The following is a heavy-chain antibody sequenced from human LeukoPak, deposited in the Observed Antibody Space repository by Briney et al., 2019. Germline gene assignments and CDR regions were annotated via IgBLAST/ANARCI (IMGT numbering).Heavy chain of an antibody. CDR3: ARDYGSGSSIYYYYYYMDV. J-gene: IGHJ6*03. CDR2: IYYTGST. Sequence: SETLSLTCTVSGGSISSFYWSWIRQPPGKGLEWIGYIYYTGSTNYNSSLKSRVTISVDTSKNQFSLKLSSVTAADTAVYYCARDYGSGSSIYYYYYYMDVWGKGTTVTVSS. V-gene: IGHV4-59*12. D-gene: IGHD3-10*01. CDR1: GGSISSFY.